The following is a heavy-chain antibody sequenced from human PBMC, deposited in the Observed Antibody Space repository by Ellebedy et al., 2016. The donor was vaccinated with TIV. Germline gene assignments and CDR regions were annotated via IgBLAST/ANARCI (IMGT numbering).Heavy chain of an antibody. CDR3: AGDPSSGNNWYYNWNY. CDR2: ISISSSNI. Sequence: GESLKISXEASGSTLSRYAMNWVRQAPGKGLEWVSYISISSSNIHYAESMKGRFTISRDNAKNSLYLQMNSLRDEDTAVYYCAGDPSSGNNWYYNWNYWGQGTLVTVAS. V-gene: IGHV3-48*02. J-gene: IGHJ4*02. D-gene: IGHD1-1*01. CDR1: GSTLSRYA.